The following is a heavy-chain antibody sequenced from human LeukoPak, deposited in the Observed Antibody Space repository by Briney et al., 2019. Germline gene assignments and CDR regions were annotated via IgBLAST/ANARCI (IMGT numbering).Heavy chain of an antibody. CDR2: LNPSGGST. CDR3: ARGGSSGAYYFYY. V-gene: IGHV1-46*01. J-gene: IGHJ4*02. CDR1: GYTYSNFY. D-gene: IGHD3-22*01. Sequence: AAVKVSCKASGYTYSNFYMNWVRQAPGQGLEWMGILNPSGGSTRYARKFQGRVTMTRDTSTSTVYMELSSLRSEDTAVYYWARGGSSGAYYFYYWGQGALVTVSS.